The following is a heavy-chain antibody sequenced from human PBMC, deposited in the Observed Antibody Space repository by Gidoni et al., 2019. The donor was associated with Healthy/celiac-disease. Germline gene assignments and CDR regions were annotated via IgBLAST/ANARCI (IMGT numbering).Heavy chain of an antibody. CDR2: ISSSSSYI. CDR1: GFTFSSYS. CDR3: ARDRPSIAAADR. D-gene: IGHD6-13*01. J-gene: IGHJ4*02. V-gene: IGHV3-21*01. Sequence: EVQLVESGGGLVKTGGSLRRSCAASGFTFSSYSMNWVRQAPGKGLEWVSSISSSSSYIYYADSVKGRFTIARDNAKNSLYLQMNSLRAEDTAVYYCARDRPSIAAADRWGQGTLVTVSS.